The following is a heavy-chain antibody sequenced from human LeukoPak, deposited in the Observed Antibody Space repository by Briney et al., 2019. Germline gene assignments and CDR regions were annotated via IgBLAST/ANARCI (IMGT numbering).Heavy chain of an antibody. CDR1: GFTFSSYA. D-gene: IGHD2-8*01. V-gene: IGHV3-30-3*01. Sequence: GGSLRLSCAASGFTFSSYAMHWVRQAPGKGLEWVAVISYDGSNKYYADSVKGRFTISRDNSKNTLYLQMNSPRAEDTAVYYCASSYAYYYGMDVWGQGTTVTVSS. CDR2: ISYDGSNK. J-gene: IGHJ6*02. CDR3: ASSYAYYYGMDV.